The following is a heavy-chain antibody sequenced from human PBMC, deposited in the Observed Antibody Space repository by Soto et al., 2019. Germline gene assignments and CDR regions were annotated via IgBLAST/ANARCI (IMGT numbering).Heavy chain of an antibody. Sequence: PSETLSLTCAVSGHSIGSGFYWGWIRQPPGKRLEWMGGIYYSGSTYYNPSLKSRVTMSVDTSKNQFSLKLSSVTAADTAVYFCARTTGGSYSPFEYWGQGILVTVSS. J-gene: IGHJ4*02. D-gene: IGHD1-26*01. CDR2: IYYSGST. CDR1: GHSIGSGFY. CDR3: ARTTGGSYSPFEY. V-gene: IGHV4-38-2*01.